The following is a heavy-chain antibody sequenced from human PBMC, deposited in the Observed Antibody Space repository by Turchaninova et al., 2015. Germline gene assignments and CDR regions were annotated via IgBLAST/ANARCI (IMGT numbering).Heavy chain of an antibody. CDR3: ARGYSYGEIES. J-gene: IGHJ4*02. CDR1: GENCISYA. D-gene: IGHD5-18*01. V-gene: IGHV1-69*01. Sequence: VQLVQSWAGVGVGKRTGATVKVADKVSGENCISYASKWGRKATGQGIECRGGIISICGTAKYAQKFKGKVTITADESTSTAYMELSSLRSEDTAVYYCARGYSYGEIESWGQGTLVTVSS. CDR2: IISICGTA.